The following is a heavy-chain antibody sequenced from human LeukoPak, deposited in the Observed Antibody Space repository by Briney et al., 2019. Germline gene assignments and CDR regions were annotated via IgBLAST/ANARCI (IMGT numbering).Heavy chain of an antibody. CDR2: ISWNSGSI. Sequence: GGSLRLSCAASGFTFDDYAMHWVRQAPGKGLEWVSGISWNSGSIGYADSVKGRFTISRDNAKNSLYLQMNSLRAEDTALYYCAKGRQLAAFDYSGQGTLVTVSS. V-gene: IGHV3-9*01. J-gene: IGHJ4*02. CDR1: GFTFDDYA. D-gene: IGHD6-13*01. CDR3: AKGRQLAAFDY.